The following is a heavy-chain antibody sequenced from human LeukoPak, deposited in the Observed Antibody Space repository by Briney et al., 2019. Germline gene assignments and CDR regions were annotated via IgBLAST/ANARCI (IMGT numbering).Heavy chain of an antibody. V-gene: IGHV4-34*01. CDR3: ARDGVPNY. CDR1: GGSFSGYY. Sequence: SETLSLTCAVYGGSFSGYYWSWIRQPPGEGLEWIGEINHSGSTNYNPSLKSRVTISVDTSKNQFSLKMTSVTAADTAVYYCARDGVPNYWGQGTLVTVSS. CDR2: INHSGST. D-gene: IGHD3-10*01. J-gene: IGHJ4*02.